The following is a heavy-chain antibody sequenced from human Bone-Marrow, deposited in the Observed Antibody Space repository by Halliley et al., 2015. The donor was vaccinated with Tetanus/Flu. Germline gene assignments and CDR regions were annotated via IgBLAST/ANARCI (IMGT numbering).Heavy chain of an antibody. CDR3: TRGASGYAYG. Sequence: PRISRDASSTNYADSVKGRFTVSRDNARNTLYLQMNGVRAEDTAVYYCTRGASGYAYGWGQGTLVTVSS. V-gene: IGHV3-74*01. D-gene: IGHD5-18*01. J-gene: IGHJ4*02. CDR2: ISRDASST.